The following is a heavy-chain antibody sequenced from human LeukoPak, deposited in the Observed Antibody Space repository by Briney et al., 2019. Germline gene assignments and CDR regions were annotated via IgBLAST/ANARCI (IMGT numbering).Heavy chain of an antibody. CDR1: GGSFSGYY. Sequence: SETLSLTCAVYGGSFSGYYWSWIRQPPGKGLEWIGEINHSGSTNYNPSLKSRVTISVDTSKNQFSLKLSSVTAADTAVYYCARASSGYSGYGLFIDYWGQGTLVTVSS. CDR2: INHSGST. CDR3: ARASSGYSGYGLFIDY. D-gene: IGHD5-12*01. V-gene: IGHV4-34*01. J-gene: IGHJ4*02.